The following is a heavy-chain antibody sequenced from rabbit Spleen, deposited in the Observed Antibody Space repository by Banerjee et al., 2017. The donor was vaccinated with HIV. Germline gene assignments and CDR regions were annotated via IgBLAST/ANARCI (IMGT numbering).Heavy chain of an antibody. D-gene: IGHD6-1*01. CDR3: ARVGGVGVYGYATL. CDR2: IDLVFGST. J-gene: IGHJ4*01. V-gene: IGHV1S47*01. Sequence: QEQLKETGGGLVQPGGSLTLSCKASGFDFSSYGVSWVRQAPGKGLEWIGYIDLVFGSTCYATWVNGRFTISSHNAQNTLYLQVKSLTAADTATYFCARVGGVGVYGYATLWGQGTLVTVS. CDR1: GFDFSSYG.